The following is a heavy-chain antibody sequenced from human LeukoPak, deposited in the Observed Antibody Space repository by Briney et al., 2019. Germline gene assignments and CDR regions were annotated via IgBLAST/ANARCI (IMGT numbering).Heavy chain of an antibody. CDR3: ARDLGSRDGYNPPNLFDN. CDR1: GGTFSSYA. V-gene: IGHV1-69*05. J-gene: IGHJ4*02. CDR2: IIPIFGTA. D-gene: IGHD5-24*01. Sequence: SVTVSCTASGGTFSSYAISWVRQAPGQGLEWMGGIIPIFGTANYAQKLQGRVTMTTDTSTSTAYMELSSLRSEDTAVYYCARDLGSRDGYNPPNLFDNWGQGTLVTVSS.